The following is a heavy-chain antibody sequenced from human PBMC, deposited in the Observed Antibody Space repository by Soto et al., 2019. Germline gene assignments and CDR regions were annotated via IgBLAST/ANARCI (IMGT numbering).Heavy chain of an antibody. CDR3: ARLVNDFWSGSNWFDP. J-gene: IGHJ5*02. V-gene: IGHV1-18*01. CDR2: ISAYNGNT. D-gene: IGHD3-3*01. CDR1: GYTLTSYG. Sequence: GASVKGSCKASGYTLTSYGISWVRQAPGQGLEWMGWISAYNGNTNYAQKLQGRVTMTTDTSTSTAYMELRSLRSDDTAVYYCARLVNDFWSGSNWFDPWGQGTLVTVSS.